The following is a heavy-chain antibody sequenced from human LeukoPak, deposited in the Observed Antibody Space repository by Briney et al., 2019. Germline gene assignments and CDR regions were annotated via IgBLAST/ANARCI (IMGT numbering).Heavy chain of an antibody. Sequence: PGESLKISCKGSGYSFTSYWIGWVRQMPGKGLEWVGIIYPGDSDTRYSPSFQGQVTISADKSISTAYLQWSSLKASDTAVYYCARGRRFGELSHPTYYFDYWGQGTQVTVSS. CDR2: IYPGDSDT. CDR1: GYSFTSYW. V-gene: IGHV5-51*01. CDR3: ARGRRFGELSHPTYYFDY. J-gene: IGHJ4*02. D-gene: IGHD3-10*01.